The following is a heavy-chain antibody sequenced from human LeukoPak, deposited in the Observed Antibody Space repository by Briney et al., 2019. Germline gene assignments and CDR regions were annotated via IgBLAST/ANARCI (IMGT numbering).Heavy chain of an antibody. Sequence: ASVRVSCKASGYTFTGYYVHWVRQAPGQGLEWMGWINPNSGGTNYAQKFQGRVTMTRDTSISTAYMELSRLRSDDTAVYYCARARTKPPDAFDIWGQGTMVTVSS. CDR1: GYTFTGYY. CDR2: INPNSGGT. CDR3: ARARTKPPDAFDI. V-gene: IGHV1-2*02. J-gene: IGHJ3*02.